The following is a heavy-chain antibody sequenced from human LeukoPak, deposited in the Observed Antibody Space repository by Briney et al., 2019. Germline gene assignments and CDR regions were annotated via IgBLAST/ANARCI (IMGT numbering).Heavy chain of an antibody. D-gene: IGHD6-13*01. CDR1: GFTFSSYA. CDR2: IGGSGGST. CDR3: AKVHTSSWGFFEV. V-gene: IGHV3-23*01. Sequence: PGGSLRLSCAASGFTFSSYAMTWVRQAPGKGLEWVSAIGGSGGSTYYADSVKGRFTISRDNSKNTLYLDMNSLTIEETAVYYCAKVHTSSWGFFEVWGRGAPVTVSS. J-gene: IGHJ2*01.